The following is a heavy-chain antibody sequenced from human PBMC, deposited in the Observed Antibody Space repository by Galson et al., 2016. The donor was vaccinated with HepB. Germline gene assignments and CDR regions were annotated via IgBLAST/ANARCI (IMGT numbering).Heavy chain of an antibody. D-gene: IGHD3/OR15-3a*01. CDR3: ARGDFWTPYYFDS. CDR1: GYSFTSNG. CDR2: ISGYNGNT. Sequence: VQVSCKASGYSFTSNGISWVRQAPGQGLEWMGWISGYNGNTNYAQRFLGRVTMTTDTSATTAYMELRSLTSDDTAVYYCARGDFWTPYYFDSWGQGTLVIVSS. J-gene: IGHJ4*02. V-gene: IGHV1-18*01.